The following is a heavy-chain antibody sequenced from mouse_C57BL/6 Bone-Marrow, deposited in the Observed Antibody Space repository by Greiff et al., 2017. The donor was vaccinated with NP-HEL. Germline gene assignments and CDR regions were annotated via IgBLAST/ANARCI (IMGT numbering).Heavy chain of an antibody. CDR1: GYTFTSYW. CDR3: ARGGFAY. J-gene: IGHJ3*01. V-gene: IGHV1-50*01. CDR2: IDPSDSYT. Sequence: QVQLKESGAELVKPGASVKLSCKASGYTFTSYWMQWVKQRPGQGLEWIGEIDPSDSYTNYNQKFKGKATLTVDTSSSTAYMQLSSLTSEDSAVYYCARGGFAYWGQGTLVTVSA.